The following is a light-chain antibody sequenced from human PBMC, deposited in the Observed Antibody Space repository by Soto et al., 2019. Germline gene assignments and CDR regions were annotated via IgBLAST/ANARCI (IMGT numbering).Light chain of an antibody. CDR2: DVS. CDR3: SSYTSSSTNV. CDR1: SSNVGGYNY. Sequence: QSALTQPASVSGSPGQSITISCTGTSSNVGGYNYVSWYQQHPGKAPKVMIYDVSKRPSGVSNRFSGSKSGNTASLTISGLQAEDEADYSCSSYTSSSTNVFGTGTKVTVL. V-gene: IGLV2-14*01. J-gene: IGLJ1*01.